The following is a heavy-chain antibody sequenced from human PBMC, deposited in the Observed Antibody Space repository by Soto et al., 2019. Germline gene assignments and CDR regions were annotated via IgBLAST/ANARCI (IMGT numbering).Heavy chain of an antibody. J-gene: IGHJ4*02. CDR3: ARSGARSGYDTQFDY. CDR1: GYTFTSYG. Sequence: ASVKVSCKASGYTFTSYGISWVRQAPGQGLEWMGWISAYNGNTNYAQKLQGRVTMTTDTSTSTAYMELRSLRSDDTAVYYCARSGARSGYDTQFDYWGQGTLVTVSS. CDR2: ISAYNGNT. V-gene: IGHV1-18*01. D-gene: IGHD5-12*01.